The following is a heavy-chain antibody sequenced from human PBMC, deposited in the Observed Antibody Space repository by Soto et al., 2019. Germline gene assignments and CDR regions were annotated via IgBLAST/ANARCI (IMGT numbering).Heavy chain of an antibody. CDR2: IYYSGST. D-gene: IGHD3-22*01. CDR1: GGSISSGDYY. V-gene: IGHV4-30-4*01. Sequence: SETLSLTCTVSGGSISSGDYYWSWIRQPPGKGLEWIGYIYYSGSTYYNPSLKSRVTISVDTSKNQFSLKLSSVTAADTAVYYCARAPPYYYDSSGFDYWGQGTLVTSPQ. J-gene: IGHJ4*02. CDR3: ARAPPYYYDSSGFDY.